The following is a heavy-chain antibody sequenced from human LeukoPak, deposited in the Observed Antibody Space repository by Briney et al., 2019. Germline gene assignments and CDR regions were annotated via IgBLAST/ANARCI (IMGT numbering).Heavy chain of an antibody. J-gene: IGHJ6*02. Sequence: SETLSLTCTVSGGSISSYYWSWIRQPPGKGLEWIGYIYYSGSTNYNPSLKGRVTISVDTSKNQFSLKLSSVTAADTAVYYCARHYSSGWYSSRYYYGMDVWGQGTTVTVSS. CDR1: GGSISSYY. V-gene: IGHV4-59*08. D-gene: IGHD6-19*01. CDR2: IYYSGST. CDR3: ARHYSSGWYSSRYYYGMDV.